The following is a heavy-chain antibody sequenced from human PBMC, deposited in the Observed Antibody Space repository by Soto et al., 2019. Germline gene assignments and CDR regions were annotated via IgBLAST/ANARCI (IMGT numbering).Heavy chain of an antibody. D-gene: IGHD2-2*01. CDR2: ISGSGSTI. J-gene: IGHJ1*01. Sequence: QVQLVESGGGLVKPGGSLRLSCAASGFTFSDYYMSWIRQAPGKGLEWVSHISGSGSTIYFADSLKGRFTISRDNAKNSLYLQMNSLRAEDTAVYYCARDCSSSSCYGYFQHWGQGTRVTVSS. CDR1: GFTFSDYY. V-gene: IGHV3-11*01. CDR3: ARDCSSSSCYGYFQH.